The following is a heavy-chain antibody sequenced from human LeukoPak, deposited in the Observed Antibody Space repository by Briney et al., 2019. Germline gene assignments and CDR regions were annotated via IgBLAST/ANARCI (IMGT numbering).Heavy chain of an antibody. CDR2: ISYDGSNK. V-gene: IGHV3-30*03. J-gene: IGHJ4*02. D-gene: IGHD3-10*01. CDR1: GFTFSSYG. Sequence: PGRSLRLSCAASGFTFSSYGMHWVRQAPGKGLEWVAVISYDGSNKYYVDSVKGRFTISRDNAKNSLYLQMNSLRAEDTAVYYCARFITGFGEFHLDYWGQGTLVTVSS. CDR3: ARFITGFGEFHLDY.